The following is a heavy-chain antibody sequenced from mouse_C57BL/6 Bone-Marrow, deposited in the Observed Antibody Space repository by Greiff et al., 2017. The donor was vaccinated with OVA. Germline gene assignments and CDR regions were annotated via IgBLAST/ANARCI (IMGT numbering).Heavy chain of an antibody. V-gene: IGHV5-16*01. Sequence: EVQLQESEGGLVQPGSSMKLSCTASGFTFSDYYMAWVRQVPEKGLEWVANINYDGSSTYYLDSLKSRFIISRDNAKNILYLQMSSLKSEDTATYYCARDIRYGSSEDYFDYWGQGTTLTVSA. CDR2: INYDGSST. D-gene: IGHD1-1*01. CDR3: ARDIRYGSSEDYFDY. J-gene: IGHJ2*01. CDR1: GFTFSDYY.